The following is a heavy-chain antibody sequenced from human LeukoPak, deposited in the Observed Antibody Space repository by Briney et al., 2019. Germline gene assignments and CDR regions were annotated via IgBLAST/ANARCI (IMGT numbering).Heavy chain of an antibody. CDR1: GGSTSSGDYY. V-gene: IGHV4-31*03. J-gene: IGHJ4*02. CDR3: ARYDSGITGFDF. CDR2: IYYSGST. D-gene: IGHD3-10*01. Sequence: PSETLSLTFTVSGGSTSSGDYYWSWIRQHPGKGLEWIGYIYYSGSTYYNPSLKSRVTISVDTSKNQFSLKLTSVTAADTAVYYCARYDSGITGFDFWGQGALVTVSS.